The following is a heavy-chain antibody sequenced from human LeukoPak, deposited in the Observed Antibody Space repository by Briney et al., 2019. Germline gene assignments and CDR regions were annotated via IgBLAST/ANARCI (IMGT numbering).Heavy chain of an antibody. D-gene: IGHD2-2*01. J-gene: IGHJ4*02. CDR1: GGTFSSYA. V-gene: IGHV1-69*13. CDR3: ARDRVVVPAAMRAAYFDY. Sequence: SVKVSGKASGGTFSSYAISWVRQAPGQGLEWMGGIIPIFGTANYAQKFQGRVTITADESTSTAYMELSSLRSEDTAVYYCARDRVVVPAAMRAAYFDYWGQGTLVTVSS. CDR2: IIPIFGTA.